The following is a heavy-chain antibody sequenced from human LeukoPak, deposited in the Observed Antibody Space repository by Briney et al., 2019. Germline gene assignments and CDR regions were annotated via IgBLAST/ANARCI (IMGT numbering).Heavy chain of an antibody. CDR1: GFTFSSYW. CDR2: IKQDGSEK. Sequence: GGSLRLSCSASGFTFSSYWMSWVRQAPGKGLEWVANIKQDGSEKYYVDSVKGRFTISRDNAKNSLYLQMNSLRAEDTAIYYCTRVGYIDEGIDYWGQGTLVTVSS. D-gene: IGHD5-24*01. J-gene: IGHJ4*02. V-gene: IGHV3-7*04. CDR3: TRVGYIDEGIDY.